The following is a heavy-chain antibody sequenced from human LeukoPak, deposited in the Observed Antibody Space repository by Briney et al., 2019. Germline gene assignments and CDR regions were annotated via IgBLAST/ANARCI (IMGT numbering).Heavy chain of an antibody. D-gene: IGHD3-10*01. CDR2: IRYDGSNK. V-gene: IGHV3-30*02. CDR3: GKRGYYDSGTYYSVDY. CDR1: GLTFSSYG. Sequence: GGSLRLSCAASGLTFSSYGMHWVRQAPGKGLEWVAFIRYDGSNKQYADSVKGRFTISRDNSKNTLYLQMNSLRAEDTALYYCGKRGYYDSGTYYSVDYWGQGTLVTVSS. J-gene: IGHJ4*02.